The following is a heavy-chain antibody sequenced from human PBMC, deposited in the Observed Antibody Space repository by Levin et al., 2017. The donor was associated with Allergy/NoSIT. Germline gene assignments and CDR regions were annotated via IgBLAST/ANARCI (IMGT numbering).Heavy chain of an antibody. CDR1: GFTFSSYA. Sequence: PGGSLRLSCAASGFTFSSYAMHWVRQAPGKGLEWVAVISYDGSNKYYADSVKGRFTISRDNSKNTLYLQMNSLRAEDTAVYYCARDGQGYRDRRRLDYWGQGTLVTVSS. V-gene: IGHV3-30*04. D-gene: IGHD6-13*01. CDR2: ISYDGSNK. CDR3: ARDGQGYRDRRRLDY. J-gene: IGHJ4*02.